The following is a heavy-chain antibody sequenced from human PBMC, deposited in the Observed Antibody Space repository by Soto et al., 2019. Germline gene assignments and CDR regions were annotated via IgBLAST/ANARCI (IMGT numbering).Heavy chain of an antibody. J-gene: IGHJ4*02. Sequence: GGSLRLSCAASGFTFSSYAMHWVRQAPGKGLGWVAVISYDGSNKYYADSVKGRFTISRDNSKNTLYLQMNSLRAEDTAVYYCAKGYYDSSGYSPLFDYWGQGTLVTVSS. CDR2: ISYDGSNK. V-gene: IGHV3-30-3*01. D-gene: IGHD3-22*01. CDR1: GFTFSSYA. CDR3: AKGYYDSSGYSPLFDY.